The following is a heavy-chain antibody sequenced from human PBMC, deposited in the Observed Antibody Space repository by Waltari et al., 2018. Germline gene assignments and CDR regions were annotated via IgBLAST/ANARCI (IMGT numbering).Heavy chain of an antibody. J-gene: IGHJ6*02. V-gene: IGHV1-24*01. D-gene: IGHD3-10*01. CDR1: GYSLSELS. CDR2: LDPEDEET. Sequence: QVQLVQSGAEVRKPGASVKVSCKVSGYSLSELSMHWVRQAPGKGLEWVGGLDPEDEETVYAQKFQGRVTMTEDTSTDTAYMELSSLRPDDTAVYYCTTDIMLRVFSNVWGQGTTVTVSS. CDR3: TTDIMLRVFSNV.